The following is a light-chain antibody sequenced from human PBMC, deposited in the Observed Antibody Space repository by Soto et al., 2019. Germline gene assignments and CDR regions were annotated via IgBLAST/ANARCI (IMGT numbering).Light chain of an antibody. CDR2: DNN. CDR1: SSNIGAGYD. V-gene: IGLV1-40*01. CDR3: HSYDVSLSGPV. Sequence: QSVLTQPPSLSGAPGQRVTISCTGSSSNIGAGYDVHWYQQLPGTAPRVLIYDNNSRPSGVPARFSGSKSGTSASLAITGLQAADEADYYCHSYDVSLSGPVFGGGTKLTVL. J-gene: IGLJ2*01.